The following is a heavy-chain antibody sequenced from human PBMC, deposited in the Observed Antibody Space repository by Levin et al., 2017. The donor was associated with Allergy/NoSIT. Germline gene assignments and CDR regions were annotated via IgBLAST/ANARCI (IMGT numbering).Heavy chain of an antibody. CDR3: ARDQSHDFWSGYYTVDY. CDR1: GFTFSSYS. CDR2: ISSSSSYI. V-gene: IGHV3-21*01. Sequence: GESLKISCAASGFTFSSYSMNWVRQAPGKGLEWVSSISSSSSYIYYADSVKGRFTISRDNAKNSLYLQMNSLRAEDTAVYYCARDQSHDFWSGYYTVDYWGQGTLVTVSS. D-gene: IGHD3-3*01. J-gene: IGHJ4*02.